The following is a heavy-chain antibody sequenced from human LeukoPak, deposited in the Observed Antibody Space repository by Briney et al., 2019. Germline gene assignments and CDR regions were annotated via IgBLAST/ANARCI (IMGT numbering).Heavy chain of an antibody. J-gene: IGHJ4*02. V-gene: IGHV3-64*01. Sequence: GGSLRLSCAASGFPFRSYAMHWVRQAPGKGLEYVSAITLDGISTYYANSVKGGFTISRDNSKNTLYLQMGSLRAEDMAVYYCARVAVPGTYDYWGQGTLVTVSS. D-gene: IGHD6-19*01. CDR2: ITLDGIST. CDR3: ARVAVPGTYDY. CDR1: GFPFRSYA.